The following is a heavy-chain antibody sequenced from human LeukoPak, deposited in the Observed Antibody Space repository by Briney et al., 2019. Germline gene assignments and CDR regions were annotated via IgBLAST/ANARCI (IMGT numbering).Heavy chain of an antibody. CDR1: GGSFSGYY. Sequence: SETLSLTCAVYGGSFSGYYWSWIRRPPGKGLEWIGEINHSGSTNYNPSLKSRVTISVDTSKNQFSLKLSSVTAADTAVYYCARHRRYSSSWYLPNWFDPWGQGTLVTVSS. D-gene: IGHD6-13*01. CDR3: ARHRRYSSSWYLPNWFDP. CDR2: INHSGST. V-gene: IGHV4-34*01. J-gene: IGHJ5*02.